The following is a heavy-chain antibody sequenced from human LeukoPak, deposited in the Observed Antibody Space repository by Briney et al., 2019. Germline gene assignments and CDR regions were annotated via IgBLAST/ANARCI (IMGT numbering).Heavy chain of an antibody. CDR1: GFTFSSYW. J-gene: IGHJ5*02. V-gene: IGHV3-7*01. CDR3: ARVAPYYDFWSGYYPQRWFDP. Sequence: PGGSLGLSCAASGFTFSSYWMSWVRQAPGKGLEWVANIKQDGSEKYYVDSVKGRFTISRDNAKNSLYLQMNSLRAEDTAVYYCARVAPYYDFWSGYYPQRWFDPWGQGTLVTVSS. CDR2: IKQDGSEK. D-gene: IGHD3-3*01.